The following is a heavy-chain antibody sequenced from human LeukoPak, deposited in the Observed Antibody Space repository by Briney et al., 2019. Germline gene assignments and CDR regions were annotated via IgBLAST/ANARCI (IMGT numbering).Heavy chain of an antibody. D-gene: IGHD3-3*01. J-gene: IGHJ4*02. CDR3: VRGSPTYLEWLSTFDY. Sequence: SETLSLTCTVSGGSISSGSYYWSWIRQPAGKGLEWIGRIYTSGSTNYNPSLKSRVTISVDTSKNQFSLKLSSVTAADTAVYYCVRGSPTYLEWLSTFDYWGQGTLVTVSS. V-gene: IGHV4-61*02. CDR2: IYTSGST. CDR1: GGSISSGSYY.